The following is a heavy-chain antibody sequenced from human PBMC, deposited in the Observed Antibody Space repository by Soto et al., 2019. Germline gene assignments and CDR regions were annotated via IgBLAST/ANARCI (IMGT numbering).Heavy chain of an antibody. V-gene: IGHV1-8*01. CDR1: GYTFTSYD. Sequence: GASVKVSCKASGYTFTSYDINWVRQATGQGLEWMGWMNPNSGNTGYAQKFQGRVTMTRNTSISTAYMELSSLRSEDTAVYYCATAGGYYYDSSGYSPSNWFDPWGQGTLVTVSS. D-gene: IGHD3-22*01. CDR2: MNPNSGNT. CDR3: ATAGGYYYDSSGYSPSNWFDP. J-gene: IGHJ5*02.